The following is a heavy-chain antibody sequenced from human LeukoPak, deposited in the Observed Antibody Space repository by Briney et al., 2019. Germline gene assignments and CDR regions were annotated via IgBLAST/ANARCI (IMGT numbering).Heavy chain of an antibody. V-gene: IGHV1-2*02. D-gene: IGHD4-17*01. CDR1: GYTFSGYY. CDR3: ARVAGYGDYWSDY. CDR2: INPDTGGT. Sequence: ASVKVSCKASGYTFSGYYIHWVRQAPGQGLEWLGWINPDTGGTYFAQKFQGRVTMTRDTSISTAYMELSRLRSDDTAVYYCARVAGYGDYWSDYWGQGTLVTVSS. J-gene: IGHJ4*02.